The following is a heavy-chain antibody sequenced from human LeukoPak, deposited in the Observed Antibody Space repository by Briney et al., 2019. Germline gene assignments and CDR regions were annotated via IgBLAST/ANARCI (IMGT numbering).Heavy chain of an antibody. Sequence: SETLSLSCAVSGGSISGYSWSWIRQPPGKGLEWIGYIYYSGSTNYNPSLKSRVTISVATSKNQFSLKLSSVTAADTAVYYCASRWGSGSYKAGLNWFDPWGQGTLVTVSS. V-gene: IGHV4-59*12. D-gene: IGHD3-10*01. J-gene: IGHJ5*02. CDR1: GGSISGYS. CDR2: IYYSGST. CDR3: ASRWGSGSYKAGLNWFDP.